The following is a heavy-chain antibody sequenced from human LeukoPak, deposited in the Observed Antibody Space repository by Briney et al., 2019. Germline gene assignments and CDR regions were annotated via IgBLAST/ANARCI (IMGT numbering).Heavy chain of an antibody. CDR3: STWTDLYDY. CDR1: GFTFSDYY. CDR2: ISSSGSTI. J-gene: IGHJ4*02. Sequence: GGSLRLSCAASGFTFSDYYMSWIRQAPGKGLEWVSYISSSGSTIYYADSVKGRFTISRDNAKNSLYLQMNSLKTEDTAVYYCSTWTDLYDYWGQGTLVTVSS. V-gene: IGHV3-11*01. D-gene: IGHD3/OR15-3a*01.